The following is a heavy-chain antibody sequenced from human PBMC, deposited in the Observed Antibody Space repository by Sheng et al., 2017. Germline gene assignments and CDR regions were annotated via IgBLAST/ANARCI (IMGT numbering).Heavy chain of an antibody. CDR1: GSA. V-gene: IGHV3-73*01. CDR2: IRSKANSYAT. J-gene: IGHJ6*02. Sequence: GSAMHWVRQASGKGLEWVGRIRSKANSYATAYAASVKGRFTISRDDSKNTAYLQMNSLKTEDTAVYYCTRPDHGMDVWGQGTTVTVSS. CDR3: TRPDHGMDV.